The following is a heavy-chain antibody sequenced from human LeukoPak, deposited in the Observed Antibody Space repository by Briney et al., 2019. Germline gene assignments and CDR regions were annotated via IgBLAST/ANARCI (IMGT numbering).Heavy chain of an antibody. CDR3: ARGNGHDY. J-gene: IGHJ4*02. Sequence: GGSLRLSCAASGFTFSSYTMNWVRQAPGKGLEWVSFISSSSSTIYYADSVKGRFTISRDNAKNPLYVQMNSLRDEDTAVYYCARGNGHDYWGQGTLVTVSS. CDR1: GFTFSSYT. D-gene: IGHD2-8*01. CDR2: ISSSSSTI. V-gene: IGHV3-48*02.